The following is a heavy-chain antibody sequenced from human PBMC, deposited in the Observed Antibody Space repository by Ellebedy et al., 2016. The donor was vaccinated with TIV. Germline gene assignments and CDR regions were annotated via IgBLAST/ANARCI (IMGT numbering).Heavy chain of an antibody. D-gene: IGHD3-22*01. J-gene: IGHJ5*02. CDR1: GFTFSSYS. Sequence: GESLKISCAASGFTFSSYSMNWVRQAPGKGLEWVSSISSSSSYIYYADSVKGRFTISRDNAKNSLYLQMNSLRAEDTAVYYCAGSSASNWFDPWGQGTLVTVSS. V-gene: IGHV3-21*01. CDR2: ISSSSSYI. CDR3: AGSSASNWFDP.